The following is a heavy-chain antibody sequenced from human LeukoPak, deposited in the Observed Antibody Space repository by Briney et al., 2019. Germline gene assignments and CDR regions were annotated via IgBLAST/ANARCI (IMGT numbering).Heavy chain of an antibody. Sequence: SETLSLTCTVSSGSISTSNYYWGWVRQPPGKALEWIGNIFYSGSTYYSPSLKSRVTISVDTSKNQFPLKLSSVTAADTAVYYCARLRGFPFWGQGTLVTVSS. CDR2: IFYSGST. J-gene: IGHJ4*02. V-gene: IGHV4-39*06. D-gene: IGHD2-21*01. CDR1: SGSISTSNYY. CDR3: ARLRGFPF.